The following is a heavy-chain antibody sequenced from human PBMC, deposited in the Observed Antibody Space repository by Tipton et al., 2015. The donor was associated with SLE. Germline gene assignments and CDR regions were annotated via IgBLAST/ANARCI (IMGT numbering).Heavy chain of an antibody. CDR2: INHSGST. CDR3: ARDHPIMTTVTS. CDR1: GASFSGYY. D-gene: IGHD4-17*01. J-gene: IGHJ4*02. Sequence: TLSLTCAVSGASFSGYYWSWIRQPPGKGLEWIGEINHSGSTNYNPSLKSRVTISVDTSKNQFSLKLSPVTAADTAVYYCARDHPIMTTVTSWGQGTLVTVSS. V-gene: IGHV4-34*01.